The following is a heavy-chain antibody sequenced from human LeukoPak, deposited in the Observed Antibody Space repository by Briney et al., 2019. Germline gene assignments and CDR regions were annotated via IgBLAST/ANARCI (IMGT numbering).Heavy chain of an antibody. CDR3: TTGSRLRYSDY. D-gene: IGHD3-9*01. V-gene: IGHV3-15*01. CDR1: AFTFSDAW. J-gene: IGHJ4*02. Sequence: GGSLRLSCAASAFTFSDAWMTWVRQAPGKGLEWVGRIKSKTDGGTTDYAAPVKGRFTISRDDLKNTLYLQMNSLKTEDTAVYYCTTGSRLRYSDYWGQGTLVTVSS. CDR2: IKSKTDGGTT.